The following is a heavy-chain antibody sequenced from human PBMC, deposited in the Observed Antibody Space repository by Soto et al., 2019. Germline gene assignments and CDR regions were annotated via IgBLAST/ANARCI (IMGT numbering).Heavy chain of an antibody. CDR1: GFTFSSYA. V-gene: IGHV3-23*01. Sequence: EVQLLESGGGLVQPGGSLRLSCAASGFTFSSYAMTWVRQAPGKGLEWVSTISRSGDSTYYRDSVKGRFTISRDNSKNTVYLQMNSLRAEDTAGYYCEKTDKFNPQSSGWANRFDYWGQGTLVTVSS. CDR2: ISRSGDST. D-gene: IGHD6-19*01. J-gene: IGHJ4*02. CDR3: EKTDKFNPQSSGWANRFDY.